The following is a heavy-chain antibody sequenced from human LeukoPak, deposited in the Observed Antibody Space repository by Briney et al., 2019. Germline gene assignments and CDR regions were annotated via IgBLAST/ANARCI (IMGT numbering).Heavy chain of an antibody. J-gene: IGHJ4*02. V-gene: IGHV1-24*01. D-gene: IGHD2-15*01. CDR2: FDPEDGET. CDR3: AADSVVAATPTFDY. Sequence: ASVKVSRKVSGYTLTELSMHWVRQAPGKGLEWMGGFDPEDGETIYAQKFQGRVTMTEDTSTDTAYMELSSLRSEDTAVYYCAADSVVAATPTFDYWGQGTLVTVSS. CDR1: GYTLTELS.